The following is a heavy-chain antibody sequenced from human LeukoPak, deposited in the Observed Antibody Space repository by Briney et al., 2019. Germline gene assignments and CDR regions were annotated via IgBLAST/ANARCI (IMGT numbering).Heavy chain of an antibody. J-gene: IGHJ4*02. V-gene: IGHV1-18*01. CDR3: ARDLPADTGYETHDY. D-gene: IGHD5-12*01. Sequence: ASVKVSCKTSRYTFTHYAISWVRQAPGQGLEWVGWTSAYNGNTDYAQKFQGRVTMTTDSSTSTAYMELRSLRSDDTAVYYCARDLPADTGYETHDYWGQGTLVTVSS. CDR2: TSAYNGNT. CDR1: RYTFTHYA.